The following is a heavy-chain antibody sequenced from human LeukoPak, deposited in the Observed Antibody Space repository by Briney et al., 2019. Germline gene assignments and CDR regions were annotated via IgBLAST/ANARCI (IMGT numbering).Heavy chain of an antibody. CDR2: INHSGST. D-gene: IGHD6-13*01. V-gene: IGHV4-34*01. Sequence: SETLSLTCAVYGGSFSGYYWSWIRQPPGKGLEWIWEINHSGSTNYNPSLKSRVTISVDTSKNQFSLKLSSVTAADTAIYYCARGGGAWYYMDVWGKGTTVTVSS. J-gene: IGHJ6*03. CDR3: ARGGGAWYYMDV. CDR1: GGSFSGYY.